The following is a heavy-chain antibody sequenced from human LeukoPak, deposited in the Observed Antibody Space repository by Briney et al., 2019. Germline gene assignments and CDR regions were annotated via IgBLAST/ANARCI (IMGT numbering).Heavy chain of an antibody. Sequence: GGSLRLSCAASGFTFSSYAMSWVRQAPGKGLEWVSAISGSGGSTYYADSVKGRFTISRDNSKNTLYLQMNSLRAEDTAVYYCARETDAYYYGSGSYGGVWGQGTTVTVSS. CDR1: GFTFSSYA. CDR3: ARETDAYYYGSGSYGGV. CDR2: ISGSGGST. J-gene: IGHJ6*02. V-gene: IGHV3-23*01. D-gene: IGHD3-10*01.